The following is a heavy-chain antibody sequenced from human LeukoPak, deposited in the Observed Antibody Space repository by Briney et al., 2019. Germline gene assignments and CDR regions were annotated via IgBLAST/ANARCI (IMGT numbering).Heavy chain of an antibody. CDR3: ASSLTPIAARPGVLHGY. J-gene: IGHJ4*02. CDR2: IIPIFGTA. Sequence: ASVKVSCKASGGTFSSYAISWVRQAPGQGLEWMGGIIPIFGTANYAQKFQGRVTITADESTSTAYMELSSLRSEDTAVYYCASSLTPIAARPGVLHGYWGQGTLVTVSS. D-gene: IGHD6-6*01. V-gene: IGHV1-69*13. CDR1: GGTFSSYA.